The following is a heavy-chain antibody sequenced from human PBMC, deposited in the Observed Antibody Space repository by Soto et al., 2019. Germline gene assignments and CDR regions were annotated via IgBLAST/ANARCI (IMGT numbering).Heavy chain of an antibody. CDR2: ISGSGGST. V-gene: IGHV3-23*01. D-gene: IGHD4-17*01. J-gene: IGHJ2*01. Sequence: GGSLRLSCAASGFTFSSYAMSCVRQAPGKGLEWVSAISGSGGSTYYADSVKGRFTISRDNSKNTLYLQMNSLRAEDTAVYYCAKDPDYGDNHWYFDLWGRGTLVTVSS. CDR1: GFTFSSYA. CDR3: AKDPDYGDNHWYFDL.